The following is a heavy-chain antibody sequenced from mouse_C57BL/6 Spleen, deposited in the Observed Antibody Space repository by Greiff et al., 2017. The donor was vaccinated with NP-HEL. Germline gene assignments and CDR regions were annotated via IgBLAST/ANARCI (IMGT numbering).Heavy chain of an antibody. J-gene: IGHJ4*01. D-gene: IGHD2-1*01. Sequence: EVMLVESEGGLVQPGRSMKLSCTASGFTFSDYYMAWVRQVPEKGLEWVANINYDGSSTYYLDSLKSRFIISRDNAKNILYLQMSSLKSEDTATYYCARERYGNPAYGMDYWGQGTSVTVSS. CDR2: INYDGSST. V-gene: IGHV5-16*01. CDR1: GFTFSDYY. CDR3: ARERYGNPAYGMDY.